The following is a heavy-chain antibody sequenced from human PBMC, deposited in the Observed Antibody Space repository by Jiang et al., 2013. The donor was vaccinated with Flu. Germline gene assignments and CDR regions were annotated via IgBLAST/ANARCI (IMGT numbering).Heavy chain of an antibody. Sequence: HWVRQAPGKGLEWLTFISFDGSKTSHADSVKGRFTISRDNSKNTVYLQMNAVRRDDTAMYYCARVGVVRRKHRPSILWGRGT. V-gene: IGHV3-30*04. D-gene: IGHD3-3*01. CDR3: ARVGVVRRKHRPSIL. CDR2: ISFDGSKT. J-gene: IGHJ2*01.